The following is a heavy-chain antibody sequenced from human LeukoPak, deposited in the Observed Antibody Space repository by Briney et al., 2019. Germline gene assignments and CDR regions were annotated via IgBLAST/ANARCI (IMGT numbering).Heavy chain of an antibody. V-gene: IGHV3-23*01. CDR2: LTGDGNT. CDR3: AKVKWKLIGYFDY. D-gene: IGHD1-20*01. CDR1: GFTFTSYA. Sequence: GESLRLSCAASGFTFTSYAVSWVRQAPGKGLEWVSVLTGDGNTYYADSVKGRFTNSRDDSKNTLFLQMNSLRAEDTAVYLCAKVKWKLIGYFDYWGQGTLVTVSS. J-gene: IGHJ4*02.